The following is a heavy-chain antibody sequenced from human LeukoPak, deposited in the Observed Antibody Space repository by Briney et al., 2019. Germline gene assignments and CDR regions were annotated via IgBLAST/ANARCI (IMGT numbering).Heavy chain of an antibody. CDR1: GFTVSSNY. V-gene: IGHV3-53*05. D-gene: IGHD3-16*01. Sequence: GGSLRLSCAASGFTVSSNYMSWVRQAPGKGLEWVSVIYSGGSTYYADSVKGRFTISRDNSKNSLYLQMNSLRTEDTALYYCAKGGLIYYYYMDVWGKGTTVTISS. CDR3: AKGGLIYYYYMDV. CDR2: IYSGGST. J-gene: IGHJ6*03.